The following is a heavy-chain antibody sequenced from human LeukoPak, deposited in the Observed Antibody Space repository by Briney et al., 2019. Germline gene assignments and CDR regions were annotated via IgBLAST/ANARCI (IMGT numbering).Heavy chain of an antibody. CDR1: GYSFTGYY. V-gene: IGHV1-2*02. CDR3: ARGISTVTRGY. Sequence: ASVKVSCKASGYSFTGYYMQWVREAPGQGLEWMGWINPNSGGTNYAQKFQGRVTMTRETSISTAYMELSRLRSDDTAVYYCARGISTVTRGYWGQGTLVTVSS. D-gene: IGHD4-11*01. CDR2: INPNSGGT. J-gene: IGHJ4*02.